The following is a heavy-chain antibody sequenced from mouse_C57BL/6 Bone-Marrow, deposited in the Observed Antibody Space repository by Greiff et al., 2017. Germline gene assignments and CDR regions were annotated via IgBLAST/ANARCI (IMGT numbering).Heavy chain of an antibody. CDR2: IYPGSGST. J-gene: IGHJ3*01. CDR3: ARAGKDYGSSLAFAY. V-gene: IGHV1-55*01. CDR1: GYTFTSYW. Sequence: VQLQQPGAELVKPGASVKMSCKASGYTFTSYWITWVKQRPGQGLEWIGDIYPGSGSTNYNEKFKSKATLTVDTSSSTAYMQLSSLTSEDSAVYYCARAGKDYGSSLAFAYWGQGTLVTVSA. D-gene: IGHD1-1*01.